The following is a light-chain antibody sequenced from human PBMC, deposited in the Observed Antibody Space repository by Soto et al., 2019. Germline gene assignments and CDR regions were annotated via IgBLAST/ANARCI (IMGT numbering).Light chain of an antibody. CDR3: AAWRV. CDR2: SNN. V-gene: IGLV1-44*01. J-gene: IGLJ1*01. CDR1: SSNIGSNT. Sequence: QSVLTQPPSASGTPGLRVTMSCSGSSSNIGSNTVSWYQQLPGTAPKLLIYSNNQRPSGVPDRFSGSKSGTSASLAISGLQSEDEADYYCAAWRVFGTGTKVTVL.